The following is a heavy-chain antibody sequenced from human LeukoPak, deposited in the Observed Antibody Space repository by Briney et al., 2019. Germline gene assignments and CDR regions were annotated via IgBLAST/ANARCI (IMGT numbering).Heavy chain of an antibody. CDR2: INPSGGST. J-gene: IGHJ4*02. CDR1: GYTFTSYY. Sequence: ASVKVSCKASGYTFTSYYMHWVRQAPGQGLEWMGMINPSGGSTSYAQKFQGRVTMTRDTSTSTVYMELSSLRSEDTAVYYCASLSYVGVAEYYFDYWGQGTLVTVSS. D-gene: IGHD5-18*01. V-gene: IGHV1-46*01. CDR3: ASLSYVGVAEYYFDY.